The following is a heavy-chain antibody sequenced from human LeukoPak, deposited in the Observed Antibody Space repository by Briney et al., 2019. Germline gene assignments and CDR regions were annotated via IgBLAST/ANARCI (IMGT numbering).Heavy chain of an antibody. Sequence: SETLSLTCTVSGGSISSYYWSWIRQPPGKGLEWIGYIYYSGSTNYNPSLKSRVTISVDTSKNQFSLKLSSVTAADTAVYYCAREGENLSNQGVAYCSGGSCYPNWFDPWGQGTLVTVSS. V-gene: IGHV4-59*01. CDR3: AREGENLSNQGVAYCSGGSCYPNWFDP. CDR2: IYYSGST. CDR1: GGSISSYY. D-gene: IGHD2-15*01. J-gene: IGHJ5*02.